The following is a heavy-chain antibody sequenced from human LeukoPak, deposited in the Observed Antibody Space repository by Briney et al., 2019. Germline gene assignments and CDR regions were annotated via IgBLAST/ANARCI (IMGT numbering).Heavy chain of an antibody. V-gene: IGHV1-69*13. Sequence: ASVKVSCKASGYTFTSYAISWVRQAPGQGLERMGGIIPIFGTANYAQKFQGRVTITADESTSTAYMELSSLRSEDTAVYYCARALYYYDSSGYHPYGMDVWGQGTTVTVSS. D-gene: IGHD3-22*01. CDR1: GYTFTSYA. J-gene: IGHJ6*02. CDR2: IIPIFGTA. CDR3: ARALYYYDSSGYHPYGMDV.